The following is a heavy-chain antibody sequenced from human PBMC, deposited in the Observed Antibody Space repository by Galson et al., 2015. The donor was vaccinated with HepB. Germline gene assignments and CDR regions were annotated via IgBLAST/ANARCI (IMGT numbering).Heavy chain of an antibody. CDR1: GFTFNSYA. CDR2: ITYDGTNK. V-gene: IGHV3-30*04. D-gene: IGHD5-12*01. CDR3: VKGGGYSAIRGRGGFDS. Sequence: SLRLSCAASGFTFNSYAMHRVRQAPGKGLQWVAVITYDGTNKFYARSVKGRFTISRDNSRNTLFLHMNSLRPEDTALYYCVKGGGYSAIRGRGGFDSWGQGALVTVSS. J-gene: IGHJ4*02.